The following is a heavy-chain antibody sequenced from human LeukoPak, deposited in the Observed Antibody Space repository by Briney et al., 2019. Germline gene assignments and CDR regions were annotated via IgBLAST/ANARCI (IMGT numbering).Heavy chain of an antibody. Sequence: PSETLSLXCTVSGGSISSYYWSWSRQPAGKGLEWIGRIYTSGSTNYNPSLKSRVTMSVDTSKNQFSLKLSSVTAADTAVYYCASEFRYDSSGYWPDWGQGTLVTVSS. CDR2: IYTSGST. J-gene: IGHJ4*02. D-gene: IGHD3-22*01. CDR1: GGSISSYY. CDR3: ASEFRYDSSGYWPD. V-gene: IGHV4-4*07.